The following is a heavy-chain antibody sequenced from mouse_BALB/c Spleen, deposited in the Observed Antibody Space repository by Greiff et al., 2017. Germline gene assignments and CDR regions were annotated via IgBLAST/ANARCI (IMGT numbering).Heavy chain of an antibody. CDR1: GYTFTSYW. V-gene: IGHV1-7*01. Sequence: LQESGAELAKPGASVKMSCKASGYTFTSYWMHWVKQRPGQGLEWIGYINPSTGYTEYNQKFKDKATLTADKSSSTAYMQLSSLTSEDSAVYYCARRGILEEGGDYWGQGTTLTVSS. CDR2: INPSTGYT. CDR3: ARRGILEEGGDY. D-gene: IGHD1-1*01. J-gene: IGHJ2*01.